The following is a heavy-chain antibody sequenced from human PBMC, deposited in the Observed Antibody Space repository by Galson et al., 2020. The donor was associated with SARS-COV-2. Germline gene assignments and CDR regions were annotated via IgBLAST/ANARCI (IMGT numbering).Heavy chain of an antibody. CDR2: IKGDGSAK. J-gene: IGHJ4*02. CDR1: GFTFNTYW. CDR3: AAERGP. Sequence: GESLKISCEASGFTFNTYWMSWVRQAPGKGLEWVANIKGDGSAKNYVDSVKGRFTISRDNAKNSLYLQMSNLRVEDTAFYFCAAERGPWGQGTLVTVSS. V-gene: IGHV3-7*01.